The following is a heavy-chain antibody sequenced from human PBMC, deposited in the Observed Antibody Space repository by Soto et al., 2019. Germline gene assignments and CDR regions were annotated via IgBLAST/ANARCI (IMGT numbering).Heavy chain of an antibody. Sequence: LRLSCAASGFTFRNYGMNWVRQPPGKGLEWIGYIYYSGSTYYNPSLKSRVTISVDTSKNQFSLKLSSVTAADTAVYYCARAPRGNYGYPSYFDYWGQGTLVTVSS. CDR3: ARAPRGNYGYPSYFDY. D-gene: IGHD3-10*01. J-gene: IGHJ4*02. V-gene: IGHV4-30-4*08. CDR1: GFTFRNYG. CDR2: IYYSGST.